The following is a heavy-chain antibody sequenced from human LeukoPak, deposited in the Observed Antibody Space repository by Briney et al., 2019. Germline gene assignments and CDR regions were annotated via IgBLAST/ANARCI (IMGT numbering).Heavy chain of an antibody. Sequence: SETLSLTXTVSGGSISSYYWSWIRQPPGKGLEWIGYIYYSGSTNYNPSLKSRVTISVDTSKNQFSLKLSSVTAADTAVYYCARQIFGVVILPAFDIWGQGTMVTVSS. V-gene: IGHV4-59*01. CDR3: ARQIFGVVILPAFDI. J-gene: IGHJ3*02. D-gene: IGHD3-3*01. CDR1: GGSISSYY. CDR2: IYYSGST.